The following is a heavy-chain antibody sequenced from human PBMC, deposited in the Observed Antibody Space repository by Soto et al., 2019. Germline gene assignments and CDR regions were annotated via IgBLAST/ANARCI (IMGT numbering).Heavy chain of an antibody. J-gene: IGHJ6*02. V-gene: IGHV4-59*01. CDR3: ARGGGYCSGGSCYSSSHIYYYYGMDV. D-gene: IGHD2-15*01. Sequence: SETLSLTCTVSGGSISSYYWSWIRQPPGKGLEWIGYIYYSGSTNYNPSLKSRVTISVDTSKNQFSLKLSSVTAADTAVYYCARGGGYCSGGSCYSSSHIYYYYGMDVWGQGTTVTVSS. CDR2: IYYSGST. CDR1: GGSISSYY.